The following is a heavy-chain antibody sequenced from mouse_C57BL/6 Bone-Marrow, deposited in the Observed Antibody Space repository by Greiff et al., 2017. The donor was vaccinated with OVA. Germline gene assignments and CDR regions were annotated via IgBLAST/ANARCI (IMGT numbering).Heavy chain of an antibody. D-gene: IGHD4-1*01. CDR2: IYPRSGNK. V-gene: IGHV1-81*01. CDR1: GYTFTSYG. Sequence: VQRVESGAELARPGASVKLSCKASGYTFTSYGISWVKQRTGQGLEWIGEIYPRSGNKHDNEKVKGKATLTADKSSSTAYMELRSLTSEDSAVYFCARRITGARFDYWGQGTTLTVSS. J-gene: IGHJ2*01. CDR3: ARRITGARFDY.